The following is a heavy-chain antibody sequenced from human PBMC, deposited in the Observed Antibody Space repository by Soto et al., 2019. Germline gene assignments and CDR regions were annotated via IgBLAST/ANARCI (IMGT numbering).Heavy chain of an antibody. CDR2: FDPEDGET. J-gene: IGHJ4*02. CDR3: ATDVEMATTTGFGY. D-gene: IGHD5-12*01. Sequence: ASVKVSCKVSGYTLTELSMHWVRQAPGKGLEWMGGFDPEDGETIYAQKFQGRVTMTEDTSTDTAYMELSSLRSEDTAVYYCATDVEMATTTGFGYWGQGTLVTVSS. V-gene: IGHV1-24*01. CDR1: GYTLTELS.